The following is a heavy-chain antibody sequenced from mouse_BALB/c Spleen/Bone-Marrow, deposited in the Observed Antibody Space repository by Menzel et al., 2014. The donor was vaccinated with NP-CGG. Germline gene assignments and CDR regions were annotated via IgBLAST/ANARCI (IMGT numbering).Heavy chain of an antibody. Sequence: VQLQQSGPSLVKPSQTLSLTCSVTGDSITSGYWNWIRKFPGNKLEYMGYISYYDSTYYNPSLKSRISITRDTSKNQCTLQLNFVTIENTDTYICARGGISRALYAYWGRGTLVTVSA. J-gene: IGHJ3*01. V-gene: IGHV3-8*02. CDR3: ARGGISRALYAY. CDR2: ISYYDST. CDR1: GDSITSGY.